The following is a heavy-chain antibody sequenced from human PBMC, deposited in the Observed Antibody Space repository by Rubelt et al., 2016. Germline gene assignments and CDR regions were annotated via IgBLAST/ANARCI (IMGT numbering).Heavy chain of an antibody. CDR3: AKGGSYYYDSSGYYSR. Sequence: RGKGLEWVSDISGSGSSTYYADSVRGRFTIYRDNSKNTLYLQMSSLRAEDTAVYYCAKGGSYYYDSSGYYSRWGQGTLVTVSS. D-gene: IGHD3-22*01. V-gene: IGHV3-23*01. CDR2: ISGSGSST. J-gene: IGHJ4*02.